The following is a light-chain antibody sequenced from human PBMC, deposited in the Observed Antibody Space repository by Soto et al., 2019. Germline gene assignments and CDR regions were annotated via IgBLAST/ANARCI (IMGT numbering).Light chain of an antibody. Sequence: DIQMTQSPSTLSASVGDRVTITCRASQSISHFLAWYQQKPGKVPKLLIYDASNLGSGVPSRFSGSGSETEFTLTISSLQPDDFATYYCQQYSSSSEWTFGQGTKGDIK. CDR2: DAS. CDR1: QSISHF. CDR3: QQYSSSSEWT. J-gene: IGKJ1*01. V-gene: IGKV1-5*01.